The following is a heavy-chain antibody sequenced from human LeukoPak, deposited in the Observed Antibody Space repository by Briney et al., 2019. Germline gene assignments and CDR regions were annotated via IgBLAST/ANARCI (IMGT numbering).Heavy chain of an antibody. J-gene: IGHJ6*02. CDR2: IYYSGST. V-gene: IGHV4-31*03. CDR1: GGSISSGGYY. CDR3: AESSEAYYYYYGMDV. D-gene: IGHD3-22*01. Sequence: PSETLSLTCTVSGGSISSGGYYWSWIRQHPGKGLEWIGYIYYSGSTYYNPSLKSRVTISVDTSKNQFSLQLNSVTPEDTAVYYCAESSEAYYYYYGMDVWGQGTTVTVSS.